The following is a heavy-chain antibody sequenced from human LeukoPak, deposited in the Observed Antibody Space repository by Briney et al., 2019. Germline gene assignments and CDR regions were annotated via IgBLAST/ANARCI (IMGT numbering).Heavy chain of an antibody. D-gene: IGHD3-10*01. CDR2: ISWNSGSI. Sequence: GGSLRLSCAASGFTFDDYAMHWVRQAPGKGLEWVSGISWNSGSIGYADSVKGRFTISRDNAKNSLYLQMNSLRAEDMALYYCAKEITPWEFDAFDIWGQGTMVTVSS. J-gene: IGHJ3*02. V-gene: IGHV3-9*03. CDR1: GFTFDDYA. CDR3: AKEITPWEFDAFDI.